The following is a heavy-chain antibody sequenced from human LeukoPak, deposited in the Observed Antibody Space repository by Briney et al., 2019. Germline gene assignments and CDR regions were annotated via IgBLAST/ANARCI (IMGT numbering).Heavy chain of an antibody. D-gene: IGHD3-10*01. CDR3: ARFSYSDY. CDR2: ISSISSYI. Sequence: GGSLRLSCAASGFTFSSYSMNWVRQAPGKGLEWVSSISSISSYIYYADSVKGRFTISRDNAKNSLYLQMNSLRAEDTAVYYCARFSYSDYWGQGTLVTVSS. J-gene: IGHJ4*02. CDR1: GFTFSSYS. V-gene: IGHV3-21*01.